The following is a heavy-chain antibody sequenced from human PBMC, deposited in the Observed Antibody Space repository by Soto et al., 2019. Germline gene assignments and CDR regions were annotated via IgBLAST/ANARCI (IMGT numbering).Heavy chain of an antibody. D-gene: IGHD3-3*01. Sequence: QVQLVESGGGVVQPGRSLRLSCAASGFTFSSYGMHWVRQAPGKGLEWVAVIWYDGSNKYYADSVKGRFTISRDNSKNTLYLQMNSLRAEDTAVYYCARDRTRSSITIFGEATKNHNWFDPWGQGTLVTVSS. CDR3: ARDRTRSSITIFGEATKNHNWFDP. CDR1: GFTFSSYG. J-gene: IGHJ5*02. V-gene: IGHV3-33*01. CDR2: IWYDGSNK.